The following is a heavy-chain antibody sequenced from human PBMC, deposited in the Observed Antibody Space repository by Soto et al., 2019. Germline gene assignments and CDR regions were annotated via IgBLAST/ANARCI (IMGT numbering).Heavy chain of an antibody. Sequence: PGESLKLACTGSGYSFTSYWIGWVRQMPGKGLEWMGIIYPGDSDTRYSPSFQGQVTISADKSISTAYLQWSSLKASDTAMYYCARSRGRWSTTSGMDVWGQGTTVTVSS. CDR1: GYSFTSYW. D-gene: IGHD4-17*01. J-gene: IGHJ6*02. CDR2: IYPGDSDT. CDR3: ARSRGRWSTTSGMDV. V-gene: IGHV5-51*01.